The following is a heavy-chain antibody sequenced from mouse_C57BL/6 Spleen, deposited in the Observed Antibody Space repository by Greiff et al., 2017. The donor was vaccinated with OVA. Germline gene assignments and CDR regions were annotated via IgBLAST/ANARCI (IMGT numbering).Heavy chain of an antibody. D-gene: IGHD2-4*01. V-gene: IGHV3-6*01. J-gene: IGHJ2*01. Sequence: EVQLQESGPGLVKPSQSLSLTCSVTGYSITSGYYWNWIRQFPGNKLEWMGYISYDGSNNYNPSLKNRISITRDTSKNQFFLKLNSVTTEDTATYYCARGGLRREGFDYWGQGTTLTVSS. CDR3: ARGGLRREGFDY. CDR2: ISYDGSN. CDR1: GYSITSGYY.